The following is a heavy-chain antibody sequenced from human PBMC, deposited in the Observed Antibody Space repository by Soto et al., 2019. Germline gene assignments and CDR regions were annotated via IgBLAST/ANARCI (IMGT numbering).Heavy chain of an antibody. CDR2: ISAFNGNT. V-gene: IGHV1-18*01. CDR3: ARDRGVAPPVAGNTHYYYYMDV. D-gene: IGHD6-19*01. Sequence: QDQLVQSGAEVKKPGASVTVSCKASGYSFTNYGVTWVRQAPGQGLEWMGWISAFNGNTHYAQNVQGRATMTTDGSTSTAYMELRSLKSDDTAVYYCARDRGVAPPVAGNTHYYYYMDVWGKGTTVTVSS. CDR1: GYSFTNYG. J-gene: IGHJ6*03.